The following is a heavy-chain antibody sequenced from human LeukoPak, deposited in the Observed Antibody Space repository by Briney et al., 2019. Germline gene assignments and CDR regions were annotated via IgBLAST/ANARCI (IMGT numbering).Heavy chain of an antibody. V-gene: IGHV1-2*02. CDR1: GYTFSAYY. CDR3: ARDIAYMCNWFDP. J-gene: IGHJ5*02. D-gene: IGHD2-21*01. Sequence: ASVKVSCKSSGYTFSAYYIHWVRQAPGQGLEWMGWINPNSGGTYSAQKFQGRVTMTRDASISTAYMELSRLRSDDTAVYYCARDIAYMCNWFDPWGQGTLVTVSS. CDR2: INPNSGGT.